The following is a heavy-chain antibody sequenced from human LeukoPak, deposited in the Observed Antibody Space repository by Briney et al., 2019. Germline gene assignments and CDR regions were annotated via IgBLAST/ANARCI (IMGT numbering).Heavy chain of an antibody. V-gene: IGHV4-59*01. CDR1: GGAISSYY. J-gene: IGHJ4*02. CDR3: ARVAVATIDY. D-gene: IGHD5-24*01. CDR2: IYYSGST. Sequence: SETLSLTCTVSGGAISSYYWSWIRQPPGKGLEWIGYIYYSGSTNYNPSLKSRVTISVDTSKNQFSLKLSSVTAADTAVYYCARVAVATIDYWGQGTLVTVSS.